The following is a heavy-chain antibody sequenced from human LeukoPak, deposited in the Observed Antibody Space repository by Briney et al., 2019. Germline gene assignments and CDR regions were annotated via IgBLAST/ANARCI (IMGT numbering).Heavy chain of an antibody. J-gene: IGHJ4*02. CDR3: AKDTEPWIQAYYFDY. V-gene: IGHV3-33*06. CDR2: IWYDGSNK. Sequence: QPGGSLRLSCAASGFTFSSYGMHWVRQAPGKGLEWVAVIWYDGSNKYYADSVKGRFTISRDNSKNTLYLQMNSLRAEDTAVYYCAKDTEPWIQAYYFDYWGQGTLVTVSS. D-gene: IGHD5-18*01. CDR1: GFTFSSYG.